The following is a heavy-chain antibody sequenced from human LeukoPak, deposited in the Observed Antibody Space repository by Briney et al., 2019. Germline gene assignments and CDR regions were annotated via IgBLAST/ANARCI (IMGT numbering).Heavy chain of an antibody. V-gene: IGHV1-46*01. CDR1: GYTFTGYY. CDR3: ARATYYDYVWARHPRPYYYFDY. J-gene: IGHJ4*02. D-gene: IGHD3-16*01. CDR2: INPSGGST. Sequence: WASVKVSCKASGYTFTGYYMHWVRQAPGQGLEWMGGINPSGGSTSYAQKFQGRVTITRDTSARTAYMELSSLTSEDTAVYYCARATYYDYVWARHPRPYYYFDYWGQGALVTVSS.